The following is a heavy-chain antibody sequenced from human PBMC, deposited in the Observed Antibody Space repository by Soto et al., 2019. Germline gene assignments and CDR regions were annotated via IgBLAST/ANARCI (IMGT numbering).Heavy chain of an antibody. Sequence: ASVKVSCKASGYTFTSYAMHWVRQAPGQRLEWMGWINAGNGNTKYSQKFQGRVTITRDTSASTAYMQMNSLRAEDTAVYYCAREGLYSTHWSSLDYWGQGSLVTVSS. D-gene: IGHD6-13*01. V-gene: IGHV1-3*01. J-gene: IGHJ4*02. CDR2: INAGNGNT. CDR3: AREGLYSTHWSSLDY. CDR1: GYTFTSYA.